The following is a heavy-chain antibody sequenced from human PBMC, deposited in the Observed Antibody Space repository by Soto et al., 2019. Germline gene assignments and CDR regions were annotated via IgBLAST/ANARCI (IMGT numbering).Heavy chain of an antibody. CDR3: ASSDRDDYNWSNWYFDL. CDR2: IYYSGST. Sequence: QVQLQESGPGLVKPSQTLSLTCTVSGGSISSADYYWSWIRQPPGKGLEWIGYIYYSGSTYYNPSLKDRVTISVDTSKNQFSLKRSSVTAADTAVYYCASSDRDDYNWSNWYFDLWGRGTLVTVSS. J-gene: IGHJ2*01. CDR1: GGSISSADYY. D-gene: IGHD4-4*01. V-gene: IGHV4-30-4*01.